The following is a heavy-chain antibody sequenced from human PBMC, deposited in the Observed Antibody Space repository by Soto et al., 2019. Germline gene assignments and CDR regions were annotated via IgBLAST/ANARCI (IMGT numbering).Heavy chain of an antibody. CDR2: ISSSGSTI. D-gene: IGHD6-19*01. V-gene: IGHV3-48*03. CDR1: GFTFSSYE. Sequence: GGSLRLSCVASGFTFSSYEMNWVRQAPGKGLEWVSYISSSGSTIYYADSVKGRFTISRDNAKNSLYLQMNSLRAEDTAVYYCASDGAVAADYYYYGMDVWGQGTTVTVSS. J-gene: IGHJ6*02. CDR3: ASDGAVAADYYYYGMDV.